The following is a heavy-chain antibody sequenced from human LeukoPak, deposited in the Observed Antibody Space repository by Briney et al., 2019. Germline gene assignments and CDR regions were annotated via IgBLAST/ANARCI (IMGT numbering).Heavy chain of an antibody. CDR1: GGSFSGYY. CDR3: ARGYCSGGSCYSYYYYSYMDV. D-gene: IGHD2-15*01. J-gene: IGHJ6*03. CDR2: INHSGST. Sequence: SETLSLTCAVYGGSFSGYYWSWIRQPPGKGLEWIGEINHSGSTNYNPSLKSRVTISVDTSKNQFSLKLSSVTAADTAVYYCARGYCSGGSCYSYYYYSYMDVWGKGTTVTVPS. V-gene: IGHV4-34*01.